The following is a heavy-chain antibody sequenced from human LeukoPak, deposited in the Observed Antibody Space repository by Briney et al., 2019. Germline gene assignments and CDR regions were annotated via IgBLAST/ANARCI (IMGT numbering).Heavy chain of an antibody. V-gene: IGHV1-2*02. Sequence: ASVKVSCKASGYTFTGYYMHWVRQTPGQGLECMGWINPNSGGTNYAQKFQGRVSMTRDTSISTAYMELSRLRSDDTAVYYCARVSLYCSSTSCYWSRYNWFDPWGQGTLVTVSS. CDR2: INPNSGGT. CDR3: ARVSLYCSSTSCYWSRYNWFDP. CDR1: GYTFTGYY. D-gene: IGHD2-2*01. J-gene: IGHJ5*02.